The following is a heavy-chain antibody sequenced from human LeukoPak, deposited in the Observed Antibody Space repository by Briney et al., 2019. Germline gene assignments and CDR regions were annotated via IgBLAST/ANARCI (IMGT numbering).Heavy chain of an antibody. V-gene: IGHV3-21*01. CDR3: ATGPRSDWYFDL. D-gene: IGHD1-26*01. Sequence: SVKGRFTIFRDNAKNSLSLQMNSLRAEDTAVYYCATGPRSDWYFDLWGRGTLVTVSS. J-gene: IGHJ2*01.